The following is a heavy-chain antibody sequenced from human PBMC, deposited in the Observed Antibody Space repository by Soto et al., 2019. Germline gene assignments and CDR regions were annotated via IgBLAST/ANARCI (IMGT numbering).Heavy chain of an antibody. CDR3: ARVAGPYCSSTSCYSYYYYMDV. J-gene: IGHJ6*03. Sequence: GGSLRLSCAASGFTFSSYGMHWVRQAPGKGLEWVAVIWYDGSNKYYADSVKGRFTISRDNSKSTLYLQMNSLRAEDTAVYYCARVAGPYCSSTSCYSYYYYMDVWGKGTTVTVSS. CDR1: GFTFSSYG. CDR2: IWYDGSNK. V-gene: IGHV3-33*01. D-gene: IGHD2-2*01.